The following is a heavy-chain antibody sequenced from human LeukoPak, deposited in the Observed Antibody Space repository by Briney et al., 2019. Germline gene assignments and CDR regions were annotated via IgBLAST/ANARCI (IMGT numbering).Heavy chain of an antibody. CDR2: IIPIFGTA. J-gene: IGHJ3*02. V-gene: IGHV1-69*05. CDR3: AREVTPFDAFDI. Sequence: SVKVSCKASGGTFSSYAISWVRQAHGQGLEWMGRIIPIFGTANYAQKFQGRVTNTTDDSTSTAYMELSSLRSEYTAVYYCAREVTPFDAFDIWGQGTMVTVSS. CDR1: GGTFSSYA. D-gene: IGHD2-21*02.